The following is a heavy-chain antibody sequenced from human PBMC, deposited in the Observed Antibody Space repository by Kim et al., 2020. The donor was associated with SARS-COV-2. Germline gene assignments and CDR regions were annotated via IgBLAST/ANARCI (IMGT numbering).Heavy chain of an antibody. J-gene: IGHJ4*02. D-gene: IGHD3-10*01. CDR3: AKGSVSSPRGFDY. Sequence: GGSLRLSCAASGFTFSSYAMSWVRQAPGKGLEWVSAISGSGGSTYYADSVKGRFTISRDNSTNTLYLQGKSLRAEATAVDYCAKGSVSSPRGFDYWGQGTLVTVSS. V-gene: IGHV3-23*01. CDR1: GFTFSSYA. CDR2: ISGSGGST.